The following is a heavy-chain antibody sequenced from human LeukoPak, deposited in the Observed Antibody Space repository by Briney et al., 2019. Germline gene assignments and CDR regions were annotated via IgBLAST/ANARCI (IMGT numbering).Heavy chain of an antibody. V-gene: IGHV1-2*02. CDR1: GYTFTDYY. CDR2: INPNSGGT. D-gene: IGHD3-10*01. CDR3: ARVLYYYGSGAVWGY. Sequence: AASVIVSYTSSGYTFTDYYMHWVRQAPGQGLELMGLINPNSGGTNYAQKFQGRVTMTRDTSISTAYMELSRLRSDDTAVYYCARVLYYYGSGAVWGYWGQGTLVTVCS. J-gene: IGHJ4*02.